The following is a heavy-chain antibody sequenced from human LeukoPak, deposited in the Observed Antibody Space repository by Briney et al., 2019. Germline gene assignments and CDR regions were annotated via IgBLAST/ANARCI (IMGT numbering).Heavy chain of an antibody. V-gene: IGHV4-34*01. Sequence: PSETLSLTCAVYGGSFSGYYWSWIRQPPGKGLEWIGEINHSGSTNYNPSLKSRVTISVDTYKNQFSLKLSSVTAADTAVYYCARSYYGSGRRGFDPWCQGTLVTVSS. J-gene: IGHJ5*02. CDR3: ARSYYGSGRRGFDP. CDR1: GGSFSGYY. CDR2: INHSGST. D-gene: IGHD3-10*01.